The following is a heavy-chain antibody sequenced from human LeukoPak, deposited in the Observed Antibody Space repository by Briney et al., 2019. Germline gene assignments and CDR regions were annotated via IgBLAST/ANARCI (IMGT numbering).Heavy chain of an antibody. J-gene: IGHJ4*02. V-gene: IGHV5-51*01. Sequence: GESLKISRKGSGYSFTSYWIGWVRQMPGKGLEWMGIIYPGDSDTRYSAPFQGQVTISADKSITTAYLQWSSLKASDSAMYYCARRVWNNWNDPRGYFDYWGQGTLVTVSS. D-gene: IGHD1-1*01. CDR2: IYPGDSDT. CDR1: GYSFTSYW. CDR3: ARRVWNNWNDPRGYFDY.